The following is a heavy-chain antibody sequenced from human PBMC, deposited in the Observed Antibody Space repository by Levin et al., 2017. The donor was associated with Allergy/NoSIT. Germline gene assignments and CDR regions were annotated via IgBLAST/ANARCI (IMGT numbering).Heavy chain of an antibody. CDR3: ARGPLAAAAHD. J-gene: IGHJ4*02. CDR2: ISGTSSAI. V-gene: IGHV3-11*05. CDR1: GFTFRDYY. Sequence: GGSLRLSCAASGFTFRDYYMSWIRQAPGKGLELVSYISGTSSAIIYADSVKGRFTIPRDNAQNSLYLQMNSLRAEDTAVYFYARGPLAAAAHDWGQGTLVTVSS. D-gene: IGHD6-13*01.